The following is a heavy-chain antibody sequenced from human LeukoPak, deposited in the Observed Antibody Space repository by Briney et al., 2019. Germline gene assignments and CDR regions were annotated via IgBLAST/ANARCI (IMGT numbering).Heavy chain of an antibody. D-gene: IGHD3-3*01. CDR1: GFTFTNYG. J-gene: IGHJ5*02. CDR2: ISIYNGNT. CDR3: ARITYDFWSGYYMPDDP. V-gene: IGHV1-18*01. Sequence: GASVKVSCKASGFTFTNYGISWVRQAPGQGLEWMGWISIYNGNTDYAQKLRGRVTMTTDTSTSTAYMGLRSLRSDDTAVYYCARITYDFWSGYYMPDDPWGQGTLVTVSS.